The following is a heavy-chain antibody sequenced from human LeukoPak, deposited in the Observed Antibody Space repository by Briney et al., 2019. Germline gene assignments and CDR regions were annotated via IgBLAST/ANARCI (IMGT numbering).Heavy chain of an antibody. CDR3: ARVYMTGTSFDS. V-gene: IGHV3-74*01. CDR1: GIRFNKYW. J-gene: IGHJ4*02. Sequence: SGRSLRFSSAGSGIRFNKYWMRLGCQAPRKGLLWFSHMNVDGSSNRSPDSVKGLFTNSRDNAKNTLYLPMNSLRAEDTAVSYCARVYMTGTSFDSWGQGTLVTVSS. CDR2: MNVDGSSN. D-gene: IGHD3-9*01.